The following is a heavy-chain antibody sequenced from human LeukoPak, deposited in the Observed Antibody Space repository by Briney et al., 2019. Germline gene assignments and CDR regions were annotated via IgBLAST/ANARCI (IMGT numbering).Heavy chain of an antibody. CDR2: ISGNGDNT. CDR3: AKILSSGWSGKYYFDY. D-gene: IGHD6-19*01. V-gene: IGHV3-23*01. CDR1: GFTFRTYA. Sequence: GGSLRLSCAASGFTFRTYAISWVRQAPGKGLEWVSGISGNGDNTYYADSVKGRFTIYRDNSKSRLSLQMNSLRAEDTAVYYCAKILSSGWSGKYYFDYWGQGTLVSVSS. J-gene: IGHJ4*02.